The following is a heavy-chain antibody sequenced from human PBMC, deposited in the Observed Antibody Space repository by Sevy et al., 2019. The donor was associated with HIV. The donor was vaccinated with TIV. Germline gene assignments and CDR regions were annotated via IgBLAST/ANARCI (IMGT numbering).Heavy chain of an antibody. CDR2: IIPIFGTA. V-gene: IGHV1-69*06. CDR3: AKEVSEHSYSDY. CDR1: GGTFSSYA. D-gene: IGHD3-10*01. Sequence: ASVKVSCKASGGTFSSYAISWVRQAPGQGLEWMGGIIPIFGTANYAQKFQGRVTITADKSTSTAYMELSSLRSEDTAVYYCAKEVSEHSYSDYWGQGTLVTVSS. J-gene: IGHJ4*02.